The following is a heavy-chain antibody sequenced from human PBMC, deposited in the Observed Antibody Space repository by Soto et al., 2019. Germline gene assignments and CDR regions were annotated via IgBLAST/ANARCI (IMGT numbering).Heavy chain of an antibody. CDR3: AADRYYYGSGSYSDGMDV. D-gene: IGHD3-10*01. V-gene: IGHV1-69*02. Sequence: SVKVSCKASGGTFSSYTISWVRQAPGQGLEWMGRIIPILGIANYAQKFQGRVTITADKSTSTAYMELSSLRSEDTAVYYCAADRYYYGSGSYSDGMDVWGQGTTVTVSS. CDR1: GGTFSSYT. CDR2: IIPILGIA. J-gene: IGHJ6*02.